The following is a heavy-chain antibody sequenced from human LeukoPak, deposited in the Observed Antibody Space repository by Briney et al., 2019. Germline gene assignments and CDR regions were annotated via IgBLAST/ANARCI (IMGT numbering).Heavy chain of an antibody. J-gene: IGHJ4*02. Sequence: GGSLRLSCAASGFTFSNAWMSWVRQAPGKGLEWVGRIKSKTDGGTTDYAAPVKGRFTISRDDSKNTLYLQMNSLKTEDTAVYYCTTQGPYCSSTSCYSIDYWGRGTLVTVSS. CDR3: TTQGPYCSSTSCYSIDY. D-gene: IGHD2-2*01. CDR1: GFTFSNAW. V-gene: IGHV3-15*01. CDR2: IKSKTDGGTT.